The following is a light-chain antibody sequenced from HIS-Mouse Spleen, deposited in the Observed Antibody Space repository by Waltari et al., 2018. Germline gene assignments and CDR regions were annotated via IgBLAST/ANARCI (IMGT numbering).Light chain of an antibody. CDR3: CSYAGSSTWV. Sequence: QSALTQPASVSGSPGQSITISCTGTSSDVGSYNLVSWYQQHPGKAPKLMIYEGSKRRSGVSNRFSGSQSGNTASLTISGLQAEDEADYYCCSYAGSSTWVFGGGTKLTVL. CDR1: SSDVGSYNL. J-gene: IGLJ3*02. CDR2: EGS. V-gene: IGLV2-23*01.